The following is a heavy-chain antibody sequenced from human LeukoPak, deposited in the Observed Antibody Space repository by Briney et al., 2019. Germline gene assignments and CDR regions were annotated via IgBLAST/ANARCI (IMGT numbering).Heavy chain of an antibody. CDR2: INPSGSST. V-gene: IGHV1-46*01. Sequence: ASVKVSCKASGLTFTAYWMHWVRQAPGQGPEWMGVINPSGSSTTYAQKFQGRLTMTRDTSTSTDYMELSSLRSEDTAVYFCARDNSRIEETTPFWWFDPWGQGTLVTASS. J-gene: IGHJ5*02. D-gene: IGHD2-15*01. CDR1: GLTFTAYW. CDR3: ARDNSRIEETTPFWWFDP.